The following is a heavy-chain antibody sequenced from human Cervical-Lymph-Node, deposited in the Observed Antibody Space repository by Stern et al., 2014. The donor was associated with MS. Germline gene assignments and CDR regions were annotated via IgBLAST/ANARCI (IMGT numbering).Heavy chain of an antibody. V-gene: IGHV3-48*01. J-gene: IGHJ4*02. D-gene: IGHD3-3*01. CDR2: ISYSGRSI. Sequence: EVQLVESGGGLVQPGGSLRLSCAASGFRFSGYSMNWVRQAPGKGLEWVSYISYSGRSISYAVSVKGRFTISRDNAKNSLYLQMNSLRAEDTAVYYCARILKASTVSGWGQGTLVTVSS. CDR3: ARILKASTVSG. CDR1: GFRFSGYS.